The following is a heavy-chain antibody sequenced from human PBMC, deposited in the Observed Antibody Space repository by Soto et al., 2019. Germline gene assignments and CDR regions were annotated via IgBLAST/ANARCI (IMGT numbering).Heavy chain of an antibody. D-gene: IGHD4-17*01. V-gene: IGHV4-31*03. CDR3: ARSSQSTVPAFDY. Sequence: QVQLQESGPGLVKPSQTLSLTCTVSGGSISSGGDYWSWIRQHPVKCLEWIGYIYYRGSTYYNPSLQRRVTISVDTSKYQFSLKMSSVTVADTAVYYFARSSQSTVPAFDYWGQGTLVTVSS. J-gene: IGHJ4*02. CDR2: IYYRGST. CDR1: GGSISSGGDY.